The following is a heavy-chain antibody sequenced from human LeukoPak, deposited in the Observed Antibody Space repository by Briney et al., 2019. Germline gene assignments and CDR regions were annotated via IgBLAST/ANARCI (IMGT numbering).Heavy chain of an antibody. Sequence: GGSLRLSCSASGFIFSDYYMNWFRQAPGKGLEWLSYITTDDDTIYSADSVKGRFTISRDNAKNSLYLQMNSLRAEDTAIYYCAKESLGSGSSYGSYFDCWGQRTLVTVSS. CDR2: ITTDDDTI. D-gene: IGHD1-26*01. CDR3: AKESLGSGSSYGSYFDC. J-gene: IGHJ4*02. CDR1: GFIFSDYY. V-gene: IGHV3-11*01.